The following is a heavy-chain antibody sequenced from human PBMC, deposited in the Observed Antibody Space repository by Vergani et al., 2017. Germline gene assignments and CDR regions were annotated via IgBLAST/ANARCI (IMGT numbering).Heavy chain of an antibody. CDR2: IYHSGST. V-gene: IGHV4-4*02. J-gene: IGHJ4*02. CDR3: ARMYYDILTGYSYFDY. CDR1: GGSISSSNW. D-gene: IGHD3-9*01. Sequence: QVQLQESGPGLVKPSGTLSLTCAVSGGSISSSNWWGWVRQPPGKGLEWIGEIYHSGSTNYNPSPQSRVTISVDKSTNQFSMKLSSVTAADSAVYYCARMYYDILTGYSYFDYWGQGTLVTVSS.